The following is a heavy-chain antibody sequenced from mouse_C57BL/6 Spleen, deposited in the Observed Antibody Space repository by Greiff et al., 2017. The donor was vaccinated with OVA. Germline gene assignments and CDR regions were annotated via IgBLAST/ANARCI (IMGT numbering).Heavy chain of an antibody. CDR2: IYPGNSDT. CDR1: GYTFTSYW. J-gene: IGHJ1*03. CDR3: TRAGYSSSYGYFDV. D-gene: IGHD1-1*01. V-gene: IGHV1-5*01. Sequence: VQLQQSGTVLARPGASVKMSCKTSGYTFTSYWMHWVKQRPGQGLEWIGAIYPGNSDTSYNQKFKGKAKLTAVTSASTAYLELSSLTNEDSAVYYCTRAGYSSSYGYFDVWGTGTTVTVSS.